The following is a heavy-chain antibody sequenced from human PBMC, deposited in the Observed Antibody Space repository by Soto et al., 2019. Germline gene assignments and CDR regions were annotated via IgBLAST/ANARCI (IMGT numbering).Heavy chain of an antibody. J-gene: IGHJ4*02. D-gene: IGHD1-26*01. Sequence: PSETLSLTCAVSGYSISSGYYWGWIRQPPGKGLEWIGSIYHSGSTYYNPSLKSRVTISVDTSKNQFSLKLSSVTAADTAVYYCARSSHIVGAIFDYWGQGTLVTVSS. V-gene: IGHV4-38-2*01. CDR3: ARSSHIVGAIFDY. CDR1: GYSISSGYY. CDR2: IYHSGST.